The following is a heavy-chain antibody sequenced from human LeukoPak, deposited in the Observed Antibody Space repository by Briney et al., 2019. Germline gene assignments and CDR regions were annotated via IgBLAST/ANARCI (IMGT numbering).Heavy chain of an antibody. J-gene: IGHJ4*02. CDR3: ARGSGPGVTTIDS. V-gene: IGHV3-13*01. Sequence: GGSLRLSCAASGFTFSSYDMHWVREAPGKGLEWVSGFHSDGFAYYSDSVKGRFTISRENAKNSLYLQMNRLRAGDTAVYYCARGSGPGVTTIDSWGQGTVVTVSS. CDR2: FHSDGFA. D-gene: IGHD3-10*01. CDR1: GFTFSSYD.